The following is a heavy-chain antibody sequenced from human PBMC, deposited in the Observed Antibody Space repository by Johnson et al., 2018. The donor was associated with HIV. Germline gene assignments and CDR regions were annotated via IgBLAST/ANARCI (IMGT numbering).Heavy chain of an antibody. CDR1: GFTFSSSG. D-gene: IGHD6-13*01. Sequence: QVQLVESGGGVVQPGRSLRLSCVASGFTFSSSGMHWVRQAPGKGLEWVTIISYDGSNKYYADSVKGRFTISRDNSKNTLYLQMNSLRAEDTAVYYCASLSSSLFGAFDIWGQGTMVTVSS. CDR3: ASLSSSLFGAFDI. V-gene: IGHV3-30*03. CDR2: ISYDGSNK. J-gene: IGHJ3*02.